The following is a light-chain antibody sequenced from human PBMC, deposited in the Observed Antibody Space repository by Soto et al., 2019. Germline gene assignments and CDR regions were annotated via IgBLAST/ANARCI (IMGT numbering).Light chain of an antibody. V-gene: IGKV1-27*01. J-gene: IGKJ1*01. CDR2: AAS. CDR1: QGILTY. CDR3: QKYDSAPWT. Sequence: DIQMTQSPSSLSASVGDRVTITCRASQGILTYLACYPQKPGQVPELLIQAASTLQPGVPSRFSGSGSGTEFTLTINSLQPEDVATYYCQKYDSAPWTFGQGTKVEIK.